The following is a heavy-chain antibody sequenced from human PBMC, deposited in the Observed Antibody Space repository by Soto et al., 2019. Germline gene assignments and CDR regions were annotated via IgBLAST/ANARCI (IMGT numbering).Heavy chain of an antibody. CDR2: ISGGGTTM. CDR1: GFRFSDHY. V-gene: IGHV3-11*01. D-gene: IGHD3-10*01. Sequence: GGSLRLSCAASGFRFSDHYMTWIRQAPGKGLEWVSKISGGGTTMYYADSVKGRFTVSRDNAKNSLYLQMNSLRAEDTAVYYCAGDPYYYGSAFWGQGALVTV. CDR3: AGDPYYYGSAF. J-gene: IGHJ4*02.